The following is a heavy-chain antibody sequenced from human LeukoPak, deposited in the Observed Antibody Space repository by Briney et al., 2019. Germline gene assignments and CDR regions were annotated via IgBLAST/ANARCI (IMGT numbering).Heavy chain of an antibody. CDR1: GFSFSSYW. J-gene: IGHJ4*02. CDR3: AKDARATGYYFDY. D-gene: IGHD5-12*01. CDR2: ISWNSGSI. V-gene: IGHV3-9*01. Sequence: PGGSLRLSCAASGFSFSSYWMPWVRHAPGKGLEWVSGISWNSGSIGYADSVKGRFTISRDNAKNSLYLQMNSLRAEDTALYYCAKDARATGYYFDYWGQGTLVTVSS.